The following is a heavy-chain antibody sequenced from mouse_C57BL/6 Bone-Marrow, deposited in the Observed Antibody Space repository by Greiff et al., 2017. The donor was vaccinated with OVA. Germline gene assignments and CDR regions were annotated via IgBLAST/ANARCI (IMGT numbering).Heavy chain of an antibody. J-gene: IGHJ2*01. CDR3: ALVTTVVAHFDY. CDR1: GYTFTSYW. CDR2: IDPSDSYT. D-gene: IGHD1-1*01. Sequence: QVQLQQPGAELVKPGASVKLSCKASGYTFTSYWMQWVKQRPGQGLEWIGEIDPSDSYTNYNQKFKGKATLTVDTSSSTAYMQLSSLTSEDSAVYYCALVTTVVAHFDYGGQGTTLTVSS. V-gene: IGHV1-50*01.